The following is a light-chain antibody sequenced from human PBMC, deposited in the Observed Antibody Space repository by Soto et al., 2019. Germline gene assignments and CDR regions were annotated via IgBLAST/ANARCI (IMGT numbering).Light chain of an antibody. V-gene: IGKV1-5*03. CDR2: KAS. CDR1: QSISNW. CDR3: HQFSFSHT. Sequence: DIQMTQSPSTLSASVGDRVTITCRASQSISNWLAWYQQKPGKAPKLLIYKASTLESGVPSRFSGTGSGTEFTLTIRSLQPDDVAAYYCHQFSFSHTFGGGTKVEIK. J-gene: IGKJ4*01.